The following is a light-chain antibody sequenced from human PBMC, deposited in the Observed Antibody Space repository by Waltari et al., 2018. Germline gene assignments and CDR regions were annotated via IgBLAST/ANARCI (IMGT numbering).Light chain of an antibody. CDR2: RDN. Sequence: SYELTQPLSVSVAPGQTATITCGGNNIGGTSVHWYQQKPGQAPVLVIYRDNNRPSGIPDRFAGSNSVNTATLTINGAQVGDEADYYCQVRDSNTAVFGGGTHLTVL. J-gene: IGLJ7*01. CDR1: NIGGTS. V-gene: IGLV3-9*01. CDR3: QVRDSNTAV.